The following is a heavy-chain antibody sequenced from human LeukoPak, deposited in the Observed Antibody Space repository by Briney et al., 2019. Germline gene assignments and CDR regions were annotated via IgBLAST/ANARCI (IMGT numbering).Heavy chain of an antibody. D-gene: IGHD3-22*01. CDR1: GFTFSSYA. V-gene: IGHV3-23*01. CDR3: AKEGDYYDSSGLFDY. J-gene: IGHJ4*02. Sequence: GGSLRLSCAASGFTFSSYAMSWVRQAPGKGLEWVSAISGSGGSTYYADSVKGRFTISRGNSKNTLYLQMNSLRAEDTAVYYCAKEGDYYDSSGLFDYWGQGTLVTVSS. CDR2: ISGSGGST.